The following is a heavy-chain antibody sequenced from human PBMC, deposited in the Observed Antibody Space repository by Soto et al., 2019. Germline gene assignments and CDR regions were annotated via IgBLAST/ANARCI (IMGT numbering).Heavy chain of an antibody. Sequence: QAPLVQSGAEVKKPGASVRVACTASEDIFNNFGITWVRQAPGQGLEWLGWVSYYNGNTNYAQRLQGRVFMTAATAPSTAYLELRSLTFNDTAVYYCARDLTRFCSGGSCAFSMWGQGTQVIVSS. CDR1: EDIFNNFG. V-gene: IGHV1-18*01. CDR2: VSYYNGNT. J-gene: IGHJ4*02. D-gene: IGHD2-15*01. CDR3: ARDLTRFCSGGSCAFSM.